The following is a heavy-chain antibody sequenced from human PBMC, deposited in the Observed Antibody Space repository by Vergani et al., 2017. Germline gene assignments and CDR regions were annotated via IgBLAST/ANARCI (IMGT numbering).Heavy chain of an antibody. V-gene: IGHV3-30*18. CDR1: GLTFSSYG. CDR2: ISYDGSNK. CDR3: AKDPPGITIFGLSNYFDY. D-gene: IGHD3/OR15-3a*01. J-gene: IGHJ4*02. Sequence: QVQLVESGGGVVQPGRSLRLSCAASGLTFSSYGMHWVRQAPGKGLEWVAVISYDGSNKYYVDSVKGRFTISRDNSKNTLYLQMNSLRAEDTAMYFCAKDPPGITIFGLSNYFDYWGQGTLVTVSS.